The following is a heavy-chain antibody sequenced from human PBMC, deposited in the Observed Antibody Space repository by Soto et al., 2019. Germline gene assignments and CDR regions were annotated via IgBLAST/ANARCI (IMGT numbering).Heavy chain of an antibody. J-gene: IGHJ4*02. V-gene: IGHV3-7*01. Sequence: EVQLVESGGGLVQPGGSLRLSCAASGFIFSSYWMSWVRQAPGKGLEWVATIKQDGSDKYYVDSVKGRFTISRANAKNALYLQLNSLRAEDTAMYYCARGGNAAMFYWGQGTLVTVSS. D-gene: IGHD5-18*01. CDR1: GFIFSSYW. CDR3: ARGGNAAMFY. CDR2: IKQDGSDK.